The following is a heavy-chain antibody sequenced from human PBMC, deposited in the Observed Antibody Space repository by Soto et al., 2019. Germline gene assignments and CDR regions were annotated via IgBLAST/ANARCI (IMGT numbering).Heavy chain of an antibody. Sequence: ASVKVSCKASGYTFTSYGISWVRQAPGQGLEWMGWISAYNGSTNYAQKLQGRVTMTTDTSTSTAYMELRSLRSDDTAVYYCARMEDFWSGYYSGDYWGQGTLVTVSS. CDR1: GYTFTSYG. V-gene: IGHV1-18*01. CDR2: ISAYNGST. D-gene: IGHD3-3*01. CDR3: ARMEDFWSGYYSGDY. J-gene: IGHJ4*02.